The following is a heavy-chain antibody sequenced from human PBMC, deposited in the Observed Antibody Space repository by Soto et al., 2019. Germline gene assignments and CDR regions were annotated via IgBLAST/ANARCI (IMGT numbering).Heavy chain of an antibody. D-gene: IGHD3-16*01. Sequence: GGSLRLSCAASGFTFSSYAMHWVRQAPGKGLEWVAVISYDGSNKYYADSVKGRFTISRDNSKNTLYLQMNSLRAEDTAVYYCARGIRWAPLGGYYYYYGMDVWGQGTTVTVSS. J-gene: IGHJ6*02. V-gene: IGHV3-30-3*01. CDR2: ISYDGSNK. CDR1: GFTFSSYA. CDR3: ARGIRWAPLGGYYYYYGMDV.